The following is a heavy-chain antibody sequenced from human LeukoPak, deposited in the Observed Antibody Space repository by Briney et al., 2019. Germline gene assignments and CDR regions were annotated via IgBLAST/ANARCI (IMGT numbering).Heavy chain of an antibody. D-gene: IGHD6-6*01. V-gene: IGHV4-4*07. Sequence: PSETLSLTCTVSGGSISSYYWSWIRQPAGKGLEWIGRIYTSGSTNYNPSLKSRVTMSVDTSKNQFSLKLSSVTAADTAVYYCARIYSSSSGGHYYYYYMDVWGKGTTVTVSS. CDR2: IYTSGST. J-gene: IGHJ6*03. CDR3: ARIYSSSSGGHYYYYYMDV. CDR1: GGSISSYY.